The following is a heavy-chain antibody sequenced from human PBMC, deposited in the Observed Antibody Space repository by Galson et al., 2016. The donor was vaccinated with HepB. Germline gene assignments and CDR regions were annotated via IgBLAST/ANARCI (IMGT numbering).Heavy chain of an antibody. J-gene: IGHJ4*02. V-gene: IGHV3-30*03. D-gene: IGHD4-23*01. CDR1: GFTFSAFG. Sequence: SLRLSCAASGFTFSAFGIHWVRQAPGKGLEWVSFISFDGTNKYYADSVKGRITVSRDNSKNTLYLQMNSLRAEDTAVYYCATSPYGANSGFDYWGQGTLVTVSS. CDR3: ATSPYGANSGFDY. CDR2: ISFDGTNK.